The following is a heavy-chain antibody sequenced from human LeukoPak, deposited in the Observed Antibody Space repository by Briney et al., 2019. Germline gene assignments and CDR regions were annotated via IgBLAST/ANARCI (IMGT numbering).Heavy chain of an antibody. CDR1: GGSISVYY. D-gene: IGHD3-10*01. V-gene: IGHV4-59*01. Sequence: SETLSLTCIVSGGSISVYYWSWIRQPPGKGLEWIGYIYGGGSTNYNPSLKSRVTISIDTSKNQFSLRLSSVTAADTAVYYCARVGIINWFDPWGQGTLVTVSS. CDR3: ARVGIINWFDP. J-gene: IGHJ5*02. CDR2: IYGGGST.